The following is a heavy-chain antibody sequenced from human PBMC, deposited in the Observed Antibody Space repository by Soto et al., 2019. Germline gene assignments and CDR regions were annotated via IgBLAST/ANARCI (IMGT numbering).Heavy chain of an antibody. CDR2: INPNSGIT. V-gene: IGHV1-46*03. J-gene: IGHJ5*02. CDR1: GYRFTSYY. Sequence: KVSCKASGYRFTSYYMHWVRQAPGQGLEWMGIINPNSGITNYAQNFQGRVTMTRDTSTSTVYMELSSLKSEDTAVYYCARSRGAAAGINWFDPWGQGTLVTVS. D-gene: IGHD6-13*01. CDR3: ARSRGAAAGINWFDP.